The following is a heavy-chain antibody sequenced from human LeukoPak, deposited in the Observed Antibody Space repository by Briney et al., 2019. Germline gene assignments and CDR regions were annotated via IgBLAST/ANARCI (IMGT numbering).Heavy chain of an antibody. D-gene: IGHD4-17*01. CDR2: VYYTGST. Sequence: SETLSLTCTVSGGSININSYFWGWIRQPPGKGLEWIGSVYYTGSTYYNPSLKSRVTISIDTSKNQFSLKLSSVTAADTAVNYCASQRGYTVTKPFDYWGQGTLVTVSS. J-gene: IGHJ4*02. V-gene: IGHV4-39*01. CDR3: ASQRGYTVTKPFDY. CDR1: GGSININSYF.